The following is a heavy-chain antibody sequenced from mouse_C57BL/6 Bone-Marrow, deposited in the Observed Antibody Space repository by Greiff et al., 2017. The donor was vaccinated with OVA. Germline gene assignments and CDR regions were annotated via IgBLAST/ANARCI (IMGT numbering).Heavy chain of an antibody. J-gene: IGHJ3*01. Sequence: VQLVESGAELARPGASVKLSCKASGYTFTSYGISWVKQRTGQGLEWIGEIYPRSGNTYYNEKFKGKATLTADKSSSTAYMELRSLTSEDSAVYFCARGDGNYGTYWGQGTLVTVSA. CDR3: ARGDGNYGTY. CDR1: GYTFTSYG. D-gene: IGHD2-1*01. CDR2: IYPRSGNT. V-gene: IGHV1-81*01.